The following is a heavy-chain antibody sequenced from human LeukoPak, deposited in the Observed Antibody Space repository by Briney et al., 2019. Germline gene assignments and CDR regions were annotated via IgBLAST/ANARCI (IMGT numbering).Heavy chain of an antibody. CDR1: GFTFSSYG. D-gene: IGHD1-26*01. CDR3: AKSASDGGATFDYFDY. V-gene: IGHV3-30*18. Sequence: PGGSLRLSCAASGFTFSSYGMHWVRQAPGKGLEWVAVISCDGSNKYYADSVKGRFTISRDNSKNTLYLQMNSLRAEDTAVYYCAKSASDGGATFDYFDYWGQGTLVTVSS. CDR2: ISCDGSNK. J-gene: IGHJ4*02.